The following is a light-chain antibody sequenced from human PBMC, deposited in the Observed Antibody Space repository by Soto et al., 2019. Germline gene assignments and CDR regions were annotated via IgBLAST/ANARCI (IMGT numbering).Light chain of an antibody. V-gene: IGKV1-5*03. Sequence: DIQMTQSPSTLSASVGDRVTITCRASQSISSWLAWYQQKPGKAPKLLIYKASSLESGGPSRFSGSGSGTEFSLTISSLQPDDVATYYCQQYNSYSPFGQGTRLEIK. CDR3: QQYNSYSP. CDR1: QSISSW. CDR2: KAS. J-gene: IGKJ5*01.